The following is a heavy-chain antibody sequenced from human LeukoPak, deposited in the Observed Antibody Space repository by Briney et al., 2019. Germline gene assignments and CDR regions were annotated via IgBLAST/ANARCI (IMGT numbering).Heavy chain of an antibody. V-gene: IGHV3-30*18. CDR1: GFTFSSYG. D-gene: IGHD5-18*01. CDR2: ISYDGSNK. CDR3: AKDGSYSYEMVY. Sequence: GRSLRLSCAASGFTFSSYGMHWVRQAPGKGLEWVAVISYDGSNKYYADSVKGRFTISRDNSKNTLYLQMNSLRAEDTAVYYCAKDGSYSYEMVYRGQGTLVTVSS. J-gene: IGHJ4*02.